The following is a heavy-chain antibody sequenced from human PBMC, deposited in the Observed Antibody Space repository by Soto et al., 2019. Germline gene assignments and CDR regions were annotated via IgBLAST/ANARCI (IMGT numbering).Heavy chain of an antibody. Sequence: QVHLQESGPGLGQPSEPLSLTCSVSGRSMSSNYGIWFRHSPDKGLEWLGYVFYGGTDYNPSLGGRVSMSVETSKSQFSLKLTSVTVADTAVYYCASYRGALYFESWGPGILVTVSA. CDR2: VFYGGT. V-gene: IGHV4-59*01. D-gene: IGHD3-16*01. CDR1: GRSMSSNY. J-gene: IGHJ4*02. CDR3: ASYRGALYFES.